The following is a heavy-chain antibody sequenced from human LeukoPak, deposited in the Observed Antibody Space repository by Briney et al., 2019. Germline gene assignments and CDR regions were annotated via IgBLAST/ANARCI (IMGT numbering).Heavy chain of an antibody. V-gene: IGHV3-23*01. J-gene: IGHJ4*02. D-gene: IGHD6-13*01. CDR2: ISGSGGST. Sequence: PGGSLRLSCAAPGFTFSSYAMSWVRQAPGKGLEWVSSISGSGGSTYYADSVKGRFTISRDNSKNTLYLQMNSLRAEDTAVYYCAKLRQQQLVHPFDYWGQGTLVTVSS. CDR3: AKLRQQQLVHPFDY. CDR1: GFTFSSYA.